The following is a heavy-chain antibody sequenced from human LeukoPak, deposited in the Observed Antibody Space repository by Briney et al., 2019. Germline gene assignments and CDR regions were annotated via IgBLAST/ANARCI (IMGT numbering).Heavy chain of an antibody. CDR1: GVTLSSYA. CDR3: ARGMINIIAVAGTDY. CDR2: ISYDGSNK. D-gene: IGHD6-19*01. J-gene: IGHJ4*02. V-gene: IGHV3-30-3*01. Sequence: GGSLRLSCAASGVTLSSYAMHWVRQAPGKGLEWVAVISYDGSNKYYADSVKGRFTISRDNSKNTLHLQMNSLRAEDTAVYYCARGMINIIAVAGTDYWGQGTLVTVSS.